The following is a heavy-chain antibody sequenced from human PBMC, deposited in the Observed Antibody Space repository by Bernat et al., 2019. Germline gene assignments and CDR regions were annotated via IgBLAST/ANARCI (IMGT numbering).Heavy chain of an antibody. CDR3: AGEGLVATLDY. CDR1: GFTFSSYA. CDR2: ISYDGSNK. J-gene: IGHJ4*02. Sequence: QVQLVESGGGVVQPGRSLRLSCAASGFTFSSYAMHWVRQAPGKGLEWVAVISYDGSNKYYADSVKGRFTISRDNSKNTLYLQMNSLRPEDTAVYFWAGEGLVATLDYWGQGTLVTVSS. D-gene: IGHD5-12*01. V-gene: IGHV3-30*01.